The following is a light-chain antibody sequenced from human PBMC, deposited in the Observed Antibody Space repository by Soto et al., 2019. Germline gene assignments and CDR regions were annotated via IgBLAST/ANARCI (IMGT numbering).Light chain of an antibody. CDR3: QQYSASPRT. CDR2: SSS. CDR1: QTVTGNY. V-gene: IGKV3-20*01. Sequence: MVLTQCPGTLSLSPGYRATLSCSASQTVTGNYLAWYHQKPGQATRLLIHSSSSRATGIPHRFSASGTGKDFPITISRLEPEDFAVYYCQQYSASPRTFGQGTKVDIK. J-gene: IGKJ1*01.